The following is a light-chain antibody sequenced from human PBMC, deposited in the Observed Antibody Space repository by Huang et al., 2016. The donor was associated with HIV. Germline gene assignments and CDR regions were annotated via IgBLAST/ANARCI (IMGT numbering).Light chain of an antibody. Sequence: EVLLTQSPATLSVSPGERATLSCRASQSVSTNLDWYQQKPGQAPRLPIEGASTRATGGRARFSVSGTGKEFTLTISSLQSEDSAVYYCQQYNSWPPLFTFGPGTKVDIK. CDR3: QQYNSWPPLFT. CDR2: GAS. CDR1: QSVSTN. V-gene: IGKV3-15*01. J-gene: IGKJ3*01.